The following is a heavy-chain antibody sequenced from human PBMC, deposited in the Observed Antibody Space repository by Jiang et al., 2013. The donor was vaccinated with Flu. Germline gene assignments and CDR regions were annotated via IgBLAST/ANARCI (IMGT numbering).Heavy chain of an antibody. CDR3: ARGWGYNWNSFDR. CDR1: GYSFPSYD. V-gene: IGHV1-8*01. J-gene: IGHJ4*02. D-gene: IGHD1-20*01. CDR2: MNPNSGNT. Sequence: SGAEVKKPGASVKVSCEASGYSFPSYDINWVRQATGQGLEWMGWMNPNSGNTGYAQKFQGRVTMTRNTSVSTAYMELSSLGSEDTAMYYCARGWGYNWNSFDRVGQGTLVTVSS.